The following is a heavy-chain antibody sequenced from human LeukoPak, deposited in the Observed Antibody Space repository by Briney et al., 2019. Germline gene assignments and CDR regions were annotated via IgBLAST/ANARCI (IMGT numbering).Heavy chain of an antibody. J-gene: IGHJ4*02. CDR1: GFTFSSYG. V-gene: IGHV3-30*18. Sequence: PGRSLRLSCAASGFTFSSYGMHWVRQAPGKGLECVAVISYDGSNKYYADSVKGRFTISRDNSKNTLYLQMNSLRAEDTAVYYCTKSGIAAAGSLVYFDHWGQGTLVTASS. CDR2: ISYDGSNK. CDR3: TKSGIAAAGSLVYFDH. D-gene: IGHD6-13*01.